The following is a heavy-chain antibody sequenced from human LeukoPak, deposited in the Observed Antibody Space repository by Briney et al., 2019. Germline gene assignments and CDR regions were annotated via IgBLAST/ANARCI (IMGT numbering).Heavy chain of an antibody. J-gene: IGHJ5*02. D-gene: IGHD2-2*02. V-gene: IGHV5-10-1*01. CDR3: ARRPFCSSTSCYTSWFDP. Sequence: GESLKISCKGSGSSFTSYWISWVRQLPGKGLEWMGRIDPSDSYTNYSPSFQGHVTISADKSISTAYLQWSSLKASDTAMYYCARRPFCSSTSCYTSWFDPWGQGTLVTVSS. CDR1: GSSFTSYW. CDR2: IDPSDSYT.